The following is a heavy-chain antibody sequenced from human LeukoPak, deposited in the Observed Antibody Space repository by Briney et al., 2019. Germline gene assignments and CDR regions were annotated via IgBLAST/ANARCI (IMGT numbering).Heavy chain of an antibody. D-gene: IGHD6-19*01. CDR1: GDSVYSNSAA. CDR3: ARDLSGSVAGTYYYYGMDV. V-gene: IGHV6-1*01. CDR2: TYYRSKWYN. J-gene: IGHJ6*02. Sequence: QTLSLTCAISGDSVYSNSAAWNWIRQSPSRGLEWLGRTYYRSKWYNDYAVSVKSRITITPDTSKNQFSLQLNSVTPEDTAVYYCARDLSGSVAGTYYYYGMDVWGQGTTVTVSS.